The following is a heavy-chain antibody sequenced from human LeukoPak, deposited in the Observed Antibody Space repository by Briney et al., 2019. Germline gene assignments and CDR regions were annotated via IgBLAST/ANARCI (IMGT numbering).Heavy chain of an antibody. CDR1: GFTFSNAW. CDR3: TPSSYYDILTGYYFPPATY. J-gene: IGHJ4*02. V-gene: IGHV3-15*01. Sequence: PGGSLRLPCAASGFTFSNAWMSWVRQAPGKGLEWVGRIKSKTDGGTTDYAAPVKGRFTISRDDSKNTLYLQMNSLKTEDTAVYYCTPSSYYDILTGYYFPPATYWGQETLVTVSS. CDR2: IKSKTDGGTT. D-gene: IGHD3-9*01.